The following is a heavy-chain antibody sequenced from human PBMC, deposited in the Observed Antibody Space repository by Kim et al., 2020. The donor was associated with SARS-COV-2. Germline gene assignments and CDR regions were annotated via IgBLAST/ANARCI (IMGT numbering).Heavy chain of an antibody. J-gene: IGHJ4*02. CDR2: IGRSSSYV. Sequence: GGSLRLSCAASGFTLSTYNMNWVRQAPGKGLEWVSYIGRSSSYVQYAQSVKGRFTISRDNAKNSVYLQMSSLRAEDTGVYYCARETYGPYWGQGTLVTVSS. CDR3: ARETYGPY. CDR1: GFTLSTYN. V-gene: IGHV3-21*01. D-gene: IGHD3-10*01.